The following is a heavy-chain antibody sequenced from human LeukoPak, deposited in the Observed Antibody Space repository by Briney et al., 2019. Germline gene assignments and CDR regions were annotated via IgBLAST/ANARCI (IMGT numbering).Heavy chain of an antibody. V-gene: IGHV3-64*01. CDR1: GFTFSSYA. D-gene: IGHD4-11*01. J-gene: IGHJ6*03. CDR3: ARDVNLDPPYSKYYYYYYMDV. CDR2: ISSNGGST. Sequence: GGPLRLSCAASGFTFSSYAMHWVRRAPGKGLEYVSGISSNGGSTYYANSVKGRFTISRDNSKNTLYLQMGSLRAEDMAVYYCARDVNLDPPYSKYYYYYYMDVWGKGTTVTVSS.